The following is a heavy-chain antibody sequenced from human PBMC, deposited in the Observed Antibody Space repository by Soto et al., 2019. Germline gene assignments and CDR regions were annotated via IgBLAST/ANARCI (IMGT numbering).Heavy chain of an antibody. J-gene: IGHJ4*02. Sequence: EVQLLESGGGLVQPGGSLRLSCAASGFTFSSYAMSWVRQAPGKGLEWVSGISGSGDSTYYADSVKGRFTISRDNSKNTLYLQMNSLRVEDTAVYYCAKEAPARTLIAATCWHFDYWGQGTLVTVSS. CDR3: AKEAPARTLIAATCWHFDY. CDR2: ISGSGDST. D-gene: IGHD5-12*01. V-gene: IGHV3-23*01. CDR1: GFTFSSYA.